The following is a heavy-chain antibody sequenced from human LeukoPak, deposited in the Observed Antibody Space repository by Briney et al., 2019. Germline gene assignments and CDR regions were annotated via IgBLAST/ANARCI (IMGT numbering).Heavy chain of an antibody. Sequence: ASVKVSFKASGYTFTGYYMHWVRQAPGQWLEWMGRINPNSGGTNYAQKFQGRVTMTRDTSISTAYMELSRLRSDDTAVYYCARESIAARVIDYWGQGTLVTVSS. V-gene: IGHV1-2*06. CDR2: INPNSGGT. J-gene: IGHJ4*02. D-gene: IGHD6-6*01. CDR1: GYTFTGYY. CDR3: ARESIAARVIDY.